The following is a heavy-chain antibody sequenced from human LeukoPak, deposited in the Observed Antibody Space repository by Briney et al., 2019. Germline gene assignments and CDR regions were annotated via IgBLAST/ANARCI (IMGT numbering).Heavy chain of an antibody. Sequence: GGSLRLSCAASGFTFRSYWMSWVRQAPGKGLEWVANIKEDGSEKYYVDSVKGRFTISRDNAKNSLYLQMDSLRAEDTAVYYCARVAGSKSIDSWGEGTLVSVSS. D-gene: IGHD2-15*01. CDR3: ARVAGSKSIDS. CDR1: GFTFRSYW. CDR2: IKEDGSEK. J-gene: IGHJ4*02. V-gene: IGHV3-7*05.